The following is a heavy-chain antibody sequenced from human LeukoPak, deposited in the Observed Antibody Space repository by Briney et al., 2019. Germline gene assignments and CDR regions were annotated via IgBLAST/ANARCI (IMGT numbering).Heavy chain of an antibody. CDR1: GFTFNTYG. Sequence: GGSLRLSCAASGFTFNTYGMHWVRQAPGKGPEWVAGISNDGTNKYYADSVKGRFTISRDNSKNTMYLQMNSLRAEDTAVYYCAKAAYCTSTSCYFSGHAQRPLDPWGQGTLVIVSS. CDR2: ISNDGTNK. V-gene: IGHV3-30*18. D-gene: IGHD2-2*01. J-gene: IGHJ5*02. CDR3: AKAAYCTSTSCYFSGHAQRPLDP.